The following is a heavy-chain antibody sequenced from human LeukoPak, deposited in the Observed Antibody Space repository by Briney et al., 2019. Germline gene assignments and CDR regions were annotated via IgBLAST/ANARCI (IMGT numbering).Heavy chain of an antibody. Sequence: GRSLRLSCAASGFTFSGYGMHWVRQAPGKGLEWVAVIWYDGSNKYYADSVKGRFTISRDNSKNTLYLQMNSLRAEDTAVYYCARDDYDSSGYYPDYWGQGTLVTVSS. CDR2: IWYDGSNK. V-gene: IGHV3-33*01. CDR3: ARDDYDSSGYYPDY. D-gene: IGHD3-22*01. J-gene: IGHJ4*02. CDR1: GFTFSGYG.